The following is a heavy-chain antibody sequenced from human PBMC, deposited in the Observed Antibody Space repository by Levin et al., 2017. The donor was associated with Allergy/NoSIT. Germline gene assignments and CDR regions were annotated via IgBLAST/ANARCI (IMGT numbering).Heavy chain of an antibody. J-gene: IGHJ4*02. D-gene: IGHD3-10*01. V-gene: IGHV5-51*01. CDR3: ARRQNNYYGSQYYFDY. CDR2: IYPGDSDT. Sequence: GESLKISCKGSGYSFTSYWIGWVRQMPGKGLEWMGIIYPGDSDTRYSPSFQGQVTISADKSISTAYLQWSSLKASDTAMYYCARRQNNYYGSQYYFDYWGQGTLVTVSS. CDR1: GYSFTSYW.